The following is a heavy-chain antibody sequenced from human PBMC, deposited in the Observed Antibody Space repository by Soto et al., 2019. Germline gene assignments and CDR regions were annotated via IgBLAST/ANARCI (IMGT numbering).Heavy chain of an antibody. Sequence: QITLKESGPTLVKPTQTLTLTCTFSGFSLSTSGVGVGWIRQPPGKALEWLALIYWDDDKRYSPSLKSRLTITKDTSKNQVVLKITNMDPVDTATYYCEHKYCSGGSCNYFDYWGQGTLVTVSS. V-gene: IGHV2-5*02. D-gene: IGHD2-15*01. CDR3: EHKYCSGGSCNYFDY. CDR2: IYWDDDK. CDR1: GFSLSTSGVG. J-gene: IGHJ4*02.